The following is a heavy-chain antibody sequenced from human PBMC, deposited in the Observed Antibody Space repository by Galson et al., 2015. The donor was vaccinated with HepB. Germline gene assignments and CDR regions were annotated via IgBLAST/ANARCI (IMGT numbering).Heavy chain of an antibody. CDR2: IYPAKSDA. J-gene: IGHJ1*01. Sequence: QSGAEVKKPGESLKISCQGSGYSFPNFWIAWVRQMPGKGLEWMGIIYPAKSDARYSPSFQGQVTISADKSISTAYLQWSSLKASDTAMYYCARAVRSSWYGNFQHWGQGTLVTVSS. V-gene: IGHV5-51*03. CDR1: GYSFPNFW. CDR3: ARAVRSSWYGNFQH. D-gene: IGHD6-13*01.